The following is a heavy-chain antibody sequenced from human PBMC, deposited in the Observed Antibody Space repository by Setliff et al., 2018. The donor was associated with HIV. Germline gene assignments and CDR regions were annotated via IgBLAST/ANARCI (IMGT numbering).Heavy chain of an antibody. CDR2: INHSGSA. V-gene: IGHV4-34*01. Sequence: PSETLSLTCAVYGASFSGYYCNWIRQTPGKGLEWIGDINHSGSANYNPSLRSRVTISVDTSKNHFSLKLSSVTAADTAVFYCARVPFTTGFDYWGQGILVTVSS. D-gene: IGHD3-3*01. J-gene: IGHJ4*02. CDR1: GASFSGYY. CDR3: ARVPFTTGFDY.